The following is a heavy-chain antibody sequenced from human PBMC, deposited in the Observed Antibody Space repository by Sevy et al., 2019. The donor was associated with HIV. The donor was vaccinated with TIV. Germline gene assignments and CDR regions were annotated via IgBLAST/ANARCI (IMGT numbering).Heavy chain of an antibody. CDR2: ISASGGST. CDR3: AKEETTGYI. J-gene: IGHJ4*02. V-gene: IGHV3-23*01. D-gene: IGHD3-9*01. Sequence: GGSLRLSCTASGFTFSSYVISWVRQAPGKGLEWVSTISASGGSTYYAGSVKGRFTISRDNSKKNVYLDMNSLRAEDTAIFYCAKEETTGYIWGQGTLVTVSS. CDR1: GFTFSSYV.